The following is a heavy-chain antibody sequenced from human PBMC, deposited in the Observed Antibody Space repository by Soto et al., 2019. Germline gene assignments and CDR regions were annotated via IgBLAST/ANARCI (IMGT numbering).Heavy chain of an antibody. V-gene: IGHV4-39*01. CDR3: ARHRDLTIFGVVIYGCWFDP. CDR1: GGSISSSSYY. J-gene: IGHJ5*02. D-gene: IGHD3-3*01. Sequence: PSETLSLTCTVSGGSISSSSYYWGGIRQPPGTGLEWIVSIYYSGSTYYNPSLKSRVTISVDTSKNQFSLKLSSVTAADTAVYYCARHRDLTIFGVVIYGCWFDPWGQGTLVTV. CDR2: IYYSGST.